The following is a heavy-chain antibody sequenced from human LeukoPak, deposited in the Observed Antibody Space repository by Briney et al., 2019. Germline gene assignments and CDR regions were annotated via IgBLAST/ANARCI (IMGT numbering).Heavy chain of an antibody. J-gene: IGHJ6*03. CDR3: ARGGGCTNGVCYTTYYYYMDV. D-gene: IGHD2-8*01. V-gene: IGHV3-48*01. Sequence: PGGSLRLSCAASRVTFSSYSMNWVRQAPGKGLEWVSYISSSSSTIYYADSVKGRFTISRDNAKNSLYLQMNSLRAEDTAVYYCARGGGCTNGVCYTTYYYYMDVWGKGTTVTVSS. CDR1: RVTFSSYS. CDR2: ISSSSSTI.